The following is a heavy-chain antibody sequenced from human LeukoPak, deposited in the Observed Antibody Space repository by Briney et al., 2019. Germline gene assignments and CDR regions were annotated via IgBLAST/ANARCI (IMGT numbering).Heavy chain of an antibody. CDR1: GFTFSSYG. CDR3: AKGVAGTFDY. V-gene: IGHV3-30*18. CDR2: ISYDGSNK. J-gene: IGHJ4*02. Sequence: GRSLRLSCAASGFTFSSYGMHWVRQAPGKGLEWMAVISYDGSNKYYADSVKGRFTISRDNSKNTLYLQMNSLRAEDTAVYYCAKGVAGTFDYWGQGTLVTVSS. D-gene: IGHD6-19*01.